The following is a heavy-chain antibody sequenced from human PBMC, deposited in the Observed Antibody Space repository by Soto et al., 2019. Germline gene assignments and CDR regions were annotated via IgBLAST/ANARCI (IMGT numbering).Heavy chain of an antibody. J-gene: IGHJ4*02. Sequence: QVQLVQSGAEVKKPGSSVKVSCKASGGTFSSYAISWVRQAPGQGLEWMGGIIPIFGTANYAQKFQGRVTITAAESTSTAYMELSSLRSEDTAVYYCARTPVYDILTGYSSDGYWGQGTLVTVSS. CDR3: ARTPVYDILTGYSSDGY. D-gene: IGHD3-9*01. V-gene: IGHV1-69*01. CDR1: GGTFSSYA. CDR2: IIPIFGTA.